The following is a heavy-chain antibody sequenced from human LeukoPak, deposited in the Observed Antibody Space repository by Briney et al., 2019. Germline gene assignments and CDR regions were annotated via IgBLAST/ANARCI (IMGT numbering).Heavy chain of an antibody. J-gene: IGHJ3*02. D-gene: IGHD3-10*01. CDR3: ARDSVTYYYGSGSSFAAFDI. V-gene: IGHV4-59*06. CDR1: GGSISSYY. Sequence: PSETLSLTCTVSGGSISSYYWSWIRQHPGKGLEWIGSIYYSVSTYYNPSLKSRVTISVDTSENQFSLKLSSVTAADTAVYYCARDSVTYYYGSGSSFAAFDIWGQGTMVTVSS. CDR2: IYYSVST.